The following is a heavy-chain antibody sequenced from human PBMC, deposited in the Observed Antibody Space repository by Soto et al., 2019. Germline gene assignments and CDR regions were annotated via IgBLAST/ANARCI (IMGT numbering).Heavy chain of an antibody. V-gene: IGHV4-59*08. Sequence: ETLSLTCTVSGGSLSSYYWTWIRQSPGKGLEWIGYVYFSGNTNYNPSLKSRVTISIDTSNNQCSLRLASVTETDTSFYYCGSVRPSGYVLSWGPGTLVTVSS. D-gene: IGHD6-25*01. CDR3: GSVRPSGYVLS. J-gene: IGHJ5*02. CDR2: VYFSGNT. CDR1: GGSLSSYY.